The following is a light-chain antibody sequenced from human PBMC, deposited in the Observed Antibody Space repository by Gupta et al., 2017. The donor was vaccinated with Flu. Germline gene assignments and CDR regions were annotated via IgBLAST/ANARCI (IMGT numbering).Light chain of an antibody. CDR2: RNT. Sequence: QSVLTQPPSVSGAPGHRVTISCTGSSSNIGAGYDVHWYQQLPGTAPKLLIYRNTNRPSGVPDRFSGSKSGTSASLAITGLQAEDETDYYCQSYDSSLSGFVFGTGTKVTVL. J-gene: IGLJ1*01. CDR3: QSYDSSLSGFV. V-gene: IGLV1-40*01. CDR1: SSNIGAGYD.